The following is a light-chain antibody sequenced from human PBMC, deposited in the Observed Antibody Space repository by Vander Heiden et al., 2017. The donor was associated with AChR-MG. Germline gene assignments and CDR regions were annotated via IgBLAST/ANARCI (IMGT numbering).Light chain of an antibody. J-gene: IGLJ3*02. Sequence: QSALTQPPSASGSPGPSVTISCTGTSSDVGGDNYVSWYQQHPGKAPKLMIDEVSKRPSGVPDRFSGSKSGSTASLTVSGLQAEDEADYYCSSYAGSNRVFGGGTKLTVL. V-gene: IGLV2-8*01. CDR1: SSDVGGDNY. CDR2: EVS. CDR3: SSYAGSNRV.